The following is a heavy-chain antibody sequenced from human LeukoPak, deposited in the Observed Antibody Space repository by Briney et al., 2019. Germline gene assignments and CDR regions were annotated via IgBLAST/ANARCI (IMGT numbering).Heavy chain of an antibody. Sequence: SETLSLTCTVSGGSISGYYWSWIRQPPGQGLGWIGYIYYSGSTNYNPSLKSRVTMPVATSKKPFSLQRSSLTAAHTAVYYCARLGRITMIRGTSEYYHSMDVWGQGTTVTVSS. CDR2: IYYSGST. V-gene: IGHV4-59*08. J-gene: IGHJ6*02. D-gene: IGHD3-10*01. CDR3: ARLGRITMIRGTSEYYHSMDV. CDR1: GGSISGYY.